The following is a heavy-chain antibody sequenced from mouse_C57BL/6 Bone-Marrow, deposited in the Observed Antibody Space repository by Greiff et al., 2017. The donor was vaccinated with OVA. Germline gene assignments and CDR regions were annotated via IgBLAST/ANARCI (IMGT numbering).Heavy chain of an antibody. Sequence: VPLQQSGAELVRPGASVKLSCTASGFNINDYYMHWVKQRPEQGLEWIGRIDPEAGDTEYAPKFQGKATMTADTSSTTAYLQLSSLTSEDTAVYYCATEDYHYYSMDYWGQGTSVTVSA. V-gene: IGHV14-1*01. D-gene: IGHD2-4*01. CDR3: ATEDYHYYSMDY. J-gene: IGHJ4*01. CDR1: GFNINDYY. CDR2: IDPEAGDT.